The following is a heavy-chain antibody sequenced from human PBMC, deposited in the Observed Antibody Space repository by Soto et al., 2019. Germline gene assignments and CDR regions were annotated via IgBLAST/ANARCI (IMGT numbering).Heavy chain of an antibody. Sequence: ASVKVSCKASGYTFTSYDINWVRQATGQGLEWMGWMNPNSGNTGYAQKFQGRVTMTRNTSISTAYMELSSLRSEDTAVYYCARVGHYDSSGYYWSTAVGYFDLWGRGTLVTVSS. D-gene: IGHD3-22*01. J-gene: IGHJ2*01. V-gene: IGHV1-8*01. CDR3: ARVGHYDSSGYYWSTAVGYFDL. CDR2: MNPNSGNT. CDR1: GYTFTSYD.